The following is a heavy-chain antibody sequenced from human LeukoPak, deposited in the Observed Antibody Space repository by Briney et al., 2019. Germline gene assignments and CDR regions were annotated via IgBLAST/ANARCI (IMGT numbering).Heavy chain of an antibody. J-gene: IGHJ1*01. Sequence: PSETLSLTCTIFGDSFSRSASYWGWIRQSPGKGLEWIGTIYYSGRTYYSPSLKSLVTLSVDMSNSQFSLTLSSVTAADTALYFCARRRYYDSSGYLEWGQGTLVTASS. CDR3: ARRRYYDSSGYLE. V-gene: IGHV4-39*01. CDR2: IYYSGRT. CDR1: GDSFSRSASY. D-gene: IGHD3-22*01.